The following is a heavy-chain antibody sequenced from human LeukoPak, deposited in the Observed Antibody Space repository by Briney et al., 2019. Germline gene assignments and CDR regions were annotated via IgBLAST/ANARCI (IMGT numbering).Heavy chain of an antibody. CDR2: IYSSGST. Sequence: PSETLSLTCTVSGASISTYSWSWIRQPAGKGLEWIGRIYSSGSTNYNPSLKSRVTMSADTSKNHFSLKLSSVTAADTAVYYCARDPAPDAFDIWGQGTMVTVPS. J-gene: IGHJ3*02. V-gene: IGHV4-4*07. CDR1: GASISTYS. CDR3: ARDPAPDAFDI.